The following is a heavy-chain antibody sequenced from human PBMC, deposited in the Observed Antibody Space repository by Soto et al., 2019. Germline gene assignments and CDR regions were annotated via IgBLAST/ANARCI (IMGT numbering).Heavy chain of an antibody. Sequence: ASVKVSCKASGYTFTSYYLHWVRQAPGQGLEWMGIINPSGGSTTYAQKFQGRVTMTRDTSTSTVYMELSSLRSEDTAVFYCARSVEMATNFDYWGQGTLVTVSS. CDR2: INPSGGST. CDR3: ARSVEMATNFDY. J-gene: IGHJ4*02. D-gene: IGHD5-12*01. CDR1: GYTFTSYY. V-gene: IGHV1-46*01.